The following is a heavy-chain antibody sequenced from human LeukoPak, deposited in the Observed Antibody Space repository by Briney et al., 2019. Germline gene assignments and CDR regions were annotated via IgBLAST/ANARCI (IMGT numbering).Heavy chain of an antibody. J-gene: IGHJ4*02. Sequence: GGSLRLSCAASGFTFSDSYMSWIRQTPGKGLEWLSYISSSSGDTNYADSVKGRFTISRDNAKNSLYLQMNSLRAEDTAVYYCARGSRTIELGDDYWGQGTLVTVSS. CDR2: ISSSSGDT. V-gene: IGHV3-11*06. D-gene: IGHD5-24*01. CDR1: GFTFSDSY. CDR3: ARGSRTIELGDDY.